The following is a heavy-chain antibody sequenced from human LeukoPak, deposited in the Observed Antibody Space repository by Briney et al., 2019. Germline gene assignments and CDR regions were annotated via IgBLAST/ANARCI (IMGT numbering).Heavy chain of an antibody. J-gene: IGHJ6*02. CDR3: ARVRIGQQLDKYYYYAMDV. Sequence: ASVKVSCKASGYTFTDYYMHWVRQAPGQGLEWMGWINPNSGGANFAQTFQGRVTMTTATAISTASLEVSRLRSDDKAVYYCARVRIGQQLDKYYYYAMDVWGQGTTVTVSS. CDR1: GYTFTDYY. D-gene: IGHD6-13*01. CDR2: INPNSGGA. V-gene: IGHV1-2*02.